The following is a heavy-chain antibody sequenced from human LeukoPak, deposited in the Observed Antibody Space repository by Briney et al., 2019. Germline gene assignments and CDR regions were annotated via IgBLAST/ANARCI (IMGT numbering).Heavy chain of an antibody. J-gene: IGHJ5*02. CDR1: GYTFTGYY. CDR2: ISAYNGNT. CDR3: ARVMSGYVVWFDP. V-gene: IGHV1-18*04. D-gene: IGHD5-12*01. Sequence: GASVKVSCKASGYTFTGYYMHWVRQAPGQGLEWMGWISAYNGNTNYAQKLQGRVTMTTDTSTSTAYMELRSLRSDDTAVYYCARVMSGYVVWFDPWGQGILVTVSS.